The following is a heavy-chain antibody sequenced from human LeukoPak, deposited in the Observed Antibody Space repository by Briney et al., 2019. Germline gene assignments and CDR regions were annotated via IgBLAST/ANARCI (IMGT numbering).Heavy chain of an antibody. V-gene: IGHV1-2*02. CDR1: GYTFTSYD. D-gene: IGHD5-18*01. J-gene: IGHJ4*02. Sequence: SVKASCKASGYTFTSYDINCVRQAPGPGLEEMGWIDPNTGGTNFAQKFQGRVTMTRHTSITTAYMELSRLRFDDTAVYYCARPRAFSYGQMYYFDYWGQGALVTVSS. CDR2: IDPNTGGT. CDR3: ARPRAFSYGQMYYFDY.